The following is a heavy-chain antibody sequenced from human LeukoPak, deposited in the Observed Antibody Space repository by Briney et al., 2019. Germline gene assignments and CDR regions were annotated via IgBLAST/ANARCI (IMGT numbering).Heavy chain of an antibody. V-gene: IGHV4-61*01. Sequence: SETLSLTCTVSGGSVSSGSSYWSWIRQPPGKGLECIGYISYSGSTTYNPSLKSRVTISVDMSKNQFSLKLSSVTAADTAVYYCARGAVEIDSWGQGTLVTVSS. CDR2: ISYSGST. D-gene: IGHD6-19*01. CDR1: GGSVSSGSSY. J-gene: IGHJ4*02. CDR3: ARGAVEIDS.